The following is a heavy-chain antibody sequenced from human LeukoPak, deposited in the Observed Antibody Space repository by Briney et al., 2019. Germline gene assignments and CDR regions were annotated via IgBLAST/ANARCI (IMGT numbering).Heavy chain of an antibody. V-gene: IGHV3-30*02. D-gene: IGHD6-13*01. CDR1: GFTFSSYW. CDR3: AKGGSSSWDYFDY. Sequence: GGSLRLSCAVSGFTFSSYWTSWVRQAPGKGLEWVAFIRYDANIEYYADSVKGRFTISRDNSKNTLFLQMNSLRAVDTAVYYCAKGGSSSWDYFDYWGQGTLVTVSS. J-gene: IGHJ4*02. CDR2: IRYDANIE.